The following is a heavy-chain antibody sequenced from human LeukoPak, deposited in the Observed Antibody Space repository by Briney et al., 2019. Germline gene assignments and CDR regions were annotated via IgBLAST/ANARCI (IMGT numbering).Heavy chain of an antibody. CDR1: GYTFTDYY. CDR3: ARDKSLADPYFFDF. V-gene: IGHV1-2*02. CDR2: INPNSGGA. J-gene: IGHJ4*02. Sequence: GASVKVSCKASGYTFTDYYIHWVRQAPGQGLEWMGWINPNSGGANYAQKFQGRVTTTRDTSISAAYMDLHSLRSDDTAVYFCARDKSLADPYFFDFWGQGTLVTVSS.